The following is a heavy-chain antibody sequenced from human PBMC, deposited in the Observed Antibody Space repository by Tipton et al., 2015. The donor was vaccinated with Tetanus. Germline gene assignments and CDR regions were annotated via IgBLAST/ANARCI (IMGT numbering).Heavy chain of an antibody. CDR2: IYPSDGST. D-gene: IGHD1-26*01. CDR1: GYTFTQYY. CDR3: ARDREAFDF. V-gene: IGHV1-46*04. Sequence: QSGAEVKKPGDSVKLSCKTSGYTFTQYYLHWVRQAPGQGLEWMGMIYPSDGSTSYAQKLQGRVTMTRDTPTSTVYMELSSLRSEDTAVYYCARDREAFDFWGQGTMGTVSS. J-gene: IGHJ3*01.